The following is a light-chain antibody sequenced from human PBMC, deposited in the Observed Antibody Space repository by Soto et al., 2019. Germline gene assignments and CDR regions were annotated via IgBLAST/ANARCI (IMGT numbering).Light chain of an antibody. Sequence: EIVLTQSPSTLSLSPGERATLSCSASQSVSSYLAWYQQTPGQAPRLLIYDASNRATGIPARFSGSGSGTDFTLTISSLEPEEFAVYYCQQRSNWPRTFGQGTKVEIK. V-gene: IGKV3-11*01. CDR1: QSVSSY. J-gene: IGKJ1*01. CDR3: QQRSNWPRT. CDR2: DAS.